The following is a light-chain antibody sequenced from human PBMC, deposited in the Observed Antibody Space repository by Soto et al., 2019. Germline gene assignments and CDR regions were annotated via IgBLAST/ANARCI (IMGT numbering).Light chain of an antibody. CDR3: GALDDSLTGSWV. J-gene: IGLJ3*02. V-gene: IGLV1-44*01. Sequence: QSVLTQPPSASGTPGQRVTISCSGSSSNIGHNSVNWYQQLPGTAPKLLIYSNSHRPSGVPDRFSGSKSGTSASLTISGLQSEDESFYYCGALDDSLTGSWVFGGGTKVTVL. CDR1: SSNIGHNS. CDR2: SNS.